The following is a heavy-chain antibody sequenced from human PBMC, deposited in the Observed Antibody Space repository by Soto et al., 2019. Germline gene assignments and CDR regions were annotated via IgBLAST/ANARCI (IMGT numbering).Heavy chain of an antibody. D-gene: IGHD3-22*01. CDR2: VYWNDER. CDR3: AHYDSSGYFSHFDS. CDR1: GFSLTTTVVG. J-gene: IGHJ4*02. V-gene: IGHV2-5*01. Sequence: QIALQESGPTVVKPTQTITLTCTFYGFSLTTTVVGVGWLRHAPGKALEWLAMVYWNDERRYSPSLKSRLTITQDTSKHQVVLTMTDMDPVDTAIYFCAHYDSSGYFSHFDSWGQGTMVTVSS.